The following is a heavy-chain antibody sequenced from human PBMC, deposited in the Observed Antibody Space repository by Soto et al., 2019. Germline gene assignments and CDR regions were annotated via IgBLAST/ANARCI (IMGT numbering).Heavy chain of an antibody. CDR1: GFNCVDYD. CDR3: ARVGCSGGSCYVFLNYYYYGMDA. J-gene: IGHJ6*02. D-gene: IGHD2-15*01. V-gene: IGHV3-21*01. CDR2: ISSSSSYI. Sequence: GGSLRLSCAASGFNCVDYDMRRVRQAPGKGREWVSSISSSSSYISYDDQVTGRFTSPRDNATSSLYLRMTSLSAEDTAVYYCARVGCSGGSCYVFLNYYYYGMDAWGQGGTGTVSS.